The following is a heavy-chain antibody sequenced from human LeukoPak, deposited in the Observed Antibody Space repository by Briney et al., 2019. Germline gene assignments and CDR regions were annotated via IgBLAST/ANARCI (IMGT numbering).Heavy chain of an antibody. CDR3: ARGSNSVAY. Sequence: NPSETLSLTCAVYGGSFSDSYWSWIRQPPGDGLEWVGEISHSGDTNYNPSLKSRVTISLGAAKNQFSLNLSSVTAADTAVYYCARGSNSVAYWGQGTLVTVSS. CDR2: ISHSGDT. J-gene: IGHJ4*02. CDR1: GGSFSDSY. V-gene: IGHV4-34*01. D-gene: IGHD4-23*01.